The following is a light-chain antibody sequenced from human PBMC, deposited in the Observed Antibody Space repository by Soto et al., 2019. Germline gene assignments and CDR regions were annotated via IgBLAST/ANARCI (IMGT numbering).Light chain of an antibody. Sequence: DIQMTQSPSTLAASVGDRVTFPCRALQSIRSWLAWYQQKPWKAPKLLLYKTAKVESGVQSRFRGSGSVTELAHTISSLQHDDLATYYCHQYKSFSLTFGGGTRVEV. V-gene: IGKV1-5*03. CDR2: KTA. CDR1: QSIRSW. J-gene: IGKJ4*02. CDR3: HQYKSFSLT.